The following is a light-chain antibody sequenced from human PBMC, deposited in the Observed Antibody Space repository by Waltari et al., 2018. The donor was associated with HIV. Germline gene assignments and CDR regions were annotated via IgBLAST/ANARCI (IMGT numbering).Light chain of an antibody. J-gene: IGKJ1*01. CDR3: QQTYSTPWT. CDR1: ESINKY. CDR2: AAS. Sequence: DIQMTQSPSSLSASIGDRVTITCRASESINKYLNWYQHKPGKAPILLIYAASSLQSGVPSRFSGSGSGTDFTLTINSLQPEDFATYSCQQTYSTPWTFGQGTKVEIK. V-gene: IGKV1-39*01.